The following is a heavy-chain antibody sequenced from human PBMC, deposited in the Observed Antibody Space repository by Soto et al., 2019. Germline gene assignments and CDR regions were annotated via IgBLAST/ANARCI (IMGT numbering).Heavy chain of an antibody. CDR1: GFTFSSYG. V-gene: IGHV3-33*01. CDR3: ARSYSGYDSVGY. D-gene: IGHD5-12*01. J-gene: IGHJ4*02. Sequence: PGGSLRLSCAASGFTFSSYGMHWVRQAPGKGLEWVAIIWYDASNKYYADSVKGRFTISRDNSKNTLFLQMNSLRAEDTAVYYCARSYSGYDSVGYWGQGTLVTVSS. CDR2: IWYDASNK.